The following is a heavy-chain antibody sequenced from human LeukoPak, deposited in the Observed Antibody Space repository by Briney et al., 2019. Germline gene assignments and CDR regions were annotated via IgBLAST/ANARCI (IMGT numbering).Heavy chain of an antibody. Sequence: GGSLRLSCAASGFTFSNYWMRWVRQAPGKGLVWVSRINSDGRSTNYADSVKGRFTISRDNAKNTLFLQMNSLRAEDAAVYYCARDLSSSGWSFDYWGQGTLVTVSS. V-gene: IGHV3-74*01. CDR2: INSDGRST. D-gene: IGHD6-19*01. CDR3: ARDLSSSGWSFDY. J-gene: IGHJ4*02. CDR1: GFTFSNYW.